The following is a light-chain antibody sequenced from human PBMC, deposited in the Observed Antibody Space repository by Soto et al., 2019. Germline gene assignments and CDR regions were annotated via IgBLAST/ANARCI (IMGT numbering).Light chain of an antibody. J-gene: IGLJ2*01. CDR1: SSDVGAYNY. V-gene: IGLV2-14*01. CDR2: DVS. CDR3: SSYTSSSTLV. Sequence: QSALTQPASVSGSPGQSITLSCTGTSSDVGAYNYVSWYQQHPGKAPKLMIYDVSNRPSGVSNRFSGSKSGNTASLTISGLQAEDEDDYYCSSYTSSSTLVFGGGTKLTVL.